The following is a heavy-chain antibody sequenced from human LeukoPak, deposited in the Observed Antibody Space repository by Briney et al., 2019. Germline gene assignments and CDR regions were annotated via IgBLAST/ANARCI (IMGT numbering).Heavy chain of an antibody. CDR2: IYTSGST. Sequence: ASETLSLTCTVSGGSISSYYWSWIRQPPGKGLEWIGYIYTSGSTNYNPSLMSRVTISVDTSKNQFSLKLSSVTAADTAVYYCARSPTVVTPLDVWGKGTTVTVSS. J-gene: IGHJ6*04. CDR3: ARSPTVVTPLDV. D-gene: IGHD4-23*01. V-gene: IGHV4-4*09. CDR1: GGSISSYY.